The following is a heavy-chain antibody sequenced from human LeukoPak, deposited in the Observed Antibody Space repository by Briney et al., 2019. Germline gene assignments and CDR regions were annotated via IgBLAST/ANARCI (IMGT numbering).Heavy chain of an antibody. J-gene: IGHJ5*02. Sequence: GGSLRLSCAASGFTFSSYAMSWVRQAPGKGLEWVSAISGSGGSTYYADSVKGRFTISRDNSKNTLYLQMNSLRAEDTAVYYCARDGPPIAVAGTTNWFDPWGQGTLVTVSS. CDR1: GFTFSSYA. V-gene: IGHV3-23*01. CDR2: ISGSGGST. D-gene: IGHD6-19*01. CDR3: ARDGPPIAVAGTTNWFDP.